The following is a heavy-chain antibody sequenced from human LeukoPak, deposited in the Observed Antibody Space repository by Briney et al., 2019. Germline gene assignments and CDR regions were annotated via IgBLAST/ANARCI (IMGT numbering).Heavy chain of an antibody. CDR1: GYTFTSYW. Sequence: GESLQISCKGSGYTFTSYWISWVRQLPGKGLEWMGRIVPSDSYTNYSPSFQGHVTISADKSISTAYLQWSSLKASDTAMYYCASPGGYYGSGSYYVFDYWGQGTLVTVSS. D-gene: IGHD3-10*01. CDR3: ASPGGYYGSGSYYVFDY. J-gene: IGHJ4*02. V-gene: IGHV5-10-1*01. CDR2: IVPSDSYT.